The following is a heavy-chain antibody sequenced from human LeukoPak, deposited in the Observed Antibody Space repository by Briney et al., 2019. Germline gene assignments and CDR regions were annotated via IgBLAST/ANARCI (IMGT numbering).Heavy chain of an antibody. D-gene: IGHD1-26*01. V-gene: IGHV1-2*02. J-gene: IGHJ4*02. CDR2: IDPNSGGT. CDR1: GYTFTDYY. CDR3: ATLGATSFDY. Sequence: ASVKVSCKTSGYTFTDYYIHWVRQAPGQGLEWMGWIDPNSGGTNYAQKFQGRVTMTRDTSISTAYMELNRLRYDDTAVYYCATLGATSFDYWGKGTLVTVSS.